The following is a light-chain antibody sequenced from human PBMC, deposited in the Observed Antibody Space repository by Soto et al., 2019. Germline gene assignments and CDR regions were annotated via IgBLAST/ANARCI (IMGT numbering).Light chain of an antibody. CDR1: QSVSSSY. CDR2: GAS. V-gene: IGKV3-20*01. Sequence: EIVLTQSPGTLSLSPGERATLSCRASQSVSSSYLAWYQQKPGQAPRLLIYGASSRGTGIPDRFSGSGSGTDFTLTISRLEAEDFGVYYCQQYGSSPWTFGQGTKVEIK. J-gene: IGKJ1*01. CDR3: QQYGSSPWT.